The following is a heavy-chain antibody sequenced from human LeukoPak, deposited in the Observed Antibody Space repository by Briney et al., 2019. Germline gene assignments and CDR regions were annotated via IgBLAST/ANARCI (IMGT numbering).Heavy chain of an antibody. CDR3: ARAAVVVAAEGRKYRY. V-gene: IGHV4-34*01. Sequence: PSETLSLTCAVYGGSFSGYYWSWIRQPPGKGREWIGEINHSGSTNYNPSLKSRVTISVDTSKNQFALKLSSVTAADTAVYYCARAAVVVAAEGRKYRYWGQGTLVTVSS. CDR2: INHSGST. J-gene: IGHJ4*02. CDR1: GGSFSGYY. D-gene: IGHD2-15*01.